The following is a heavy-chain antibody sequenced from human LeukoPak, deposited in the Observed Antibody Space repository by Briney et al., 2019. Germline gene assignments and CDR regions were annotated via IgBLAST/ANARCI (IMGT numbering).Heavy chain of an antibody. Sequence: GGSLRLSCSASGFTFSSYAMYWVRQAPGKGLEYVSAITSNGGSAYYADSVKGRFTISRDNSRNTLSLQMSSLRGEDTAVYYCVGFRATAGLYWGQGTLVTVSS. CDR1: GFTFSSYA. D-gene: IGHD6-13*01. CDR3: VGFRATAGLY. J-gene: IGHJ4*02. CDR2: ITSNGGSA. V-gene: IGHV3-64D*06.